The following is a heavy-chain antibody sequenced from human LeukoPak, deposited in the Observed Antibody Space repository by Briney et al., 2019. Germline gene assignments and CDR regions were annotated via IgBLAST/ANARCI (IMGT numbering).Heavy chain of an antibody. CDR2: ISSSSSSL. CDR3: AREFGYNKRIDS. V-gene: IGHV3-21*01. J-gene: IGHJ4*02. Sequence: GGSLRLSCAPSGFSFSTYPMTWVRWAPGKGLEWVSSISSSSSSLYYADAVKGRFTISRDNAWNSLYLQMSGLRVEDTAVYYCAREFGYNKRIDSWGQGILVTVSS. CDR1: GFSFSTYP. D-gene: IGHD5-24*01.